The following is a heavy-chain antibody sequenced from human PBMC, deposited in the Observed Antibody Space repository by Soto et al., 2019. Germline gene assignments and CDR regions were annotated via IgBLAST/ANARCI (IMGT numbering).Heavy chain of an antibody. CDR2: IDHTGST. CDR3: ARRGGGYYPYYFDY. D-gene: IGHD3-22*01. J-gene: IGHJ4*02. CDR1: SGSFSGYY. Sequence: QVQLQQWGAGLLKPSETLSLACAVYSGSFSGYYWSWIRQPPGKGLEWIGEIDHTGSTNYNPSLKSRVTISADTSKNQFSLTLTSVTAADTAVYYSARRGGGYYPYYFDYWGQGALVTVSS. V-gene: IGHV4-34*01.